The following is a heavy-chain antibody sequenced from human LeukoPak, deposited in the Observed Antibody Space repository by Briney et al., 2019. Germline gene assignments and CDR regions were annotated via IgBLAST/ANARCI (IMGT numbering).Heavy chain of an antibody. J-gene: IGHJ4*02. CDR3: ARISGSYVFDY. D-gene: IGHD1-26*01. Sequence: GGSLRLTCGASGFTVSNNHMSWVRQAPGKGLEWVSITYSDGTTNYADSVKGRFTISRDNAKNSMYLQMNSLRAEDTAVYYCARISGSYVFDYWGQGTLVTVSS. CDR1: GFTVSNNH. V-gene: IGHV3-53*01. CDR2: TYSDGTT.